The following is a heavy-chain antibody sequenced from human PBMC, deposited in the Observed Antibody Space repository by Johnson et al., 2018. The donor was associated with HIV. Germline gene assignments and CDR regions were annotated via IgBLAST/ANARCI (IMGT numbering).Heavy chain of an antibody. V-gene: IGHV3-74*01. J-gene: IGHJ3*02. CDR2: INGDGSRS. D-gene: IGHD1-20*01. CDR1: GFTFSNYW. CDR3: ARVRPYNWNDVHAFDI. Sequence: VQLVESGGGLVQPGGSLRLSCGASGFTFSNYWMQWVRQAPGKGLVWVSRINGDGSRSTYADSVKGRFTISRDNAKNSLYLQMNSLRAEDTAVYYCARVRPYNWNDVHAFDIWGQGTMVTVSS.